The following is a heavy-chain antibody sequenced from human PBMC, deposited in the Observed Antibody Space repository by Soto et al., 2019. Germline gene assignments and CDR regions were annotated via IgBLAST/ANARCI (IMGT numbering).Heavy chain of an antibody. Sequence: QITLKESGPTLVKPTQTLTLTCTFSGFSVSTSGVGVGRIWQPPGKALEWLALIYWDDDERYSLTLKSRLTITKDTSKNQVVLTMTNMDPVDTATYYCAHRGFTAQAFDYWGQGTLVTVSS. V-gene: IGHV2-5*02. CDR3: AHRGFTAQAFDY. CDR1: GFSVSTSGVG. J-gene: IGHJ4*02. CDR2: IYWDDDE.